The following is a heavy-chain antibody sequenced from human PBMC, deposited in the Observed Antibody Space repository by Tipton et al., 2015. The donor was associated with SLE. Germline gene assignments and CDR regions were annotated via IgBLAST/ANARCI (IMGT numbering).Heavy chain of an antibody. CDR2: ISWDGGST. Sequence: GSLRLSCAASGFTFDDYAMHWVRQAPGKGLEWVSLISWDGGSTYYADSVKGRFTISRDNAKNSLYLQMNSLRAEDTAVYYCARDLGTSAFDIWGQGTMVTVSS. CDR1: GFTFDDYA. CDR3: ARDLGTSAFDI. V-gene: IGHV3-43D*04. J-gene: IGHJ3*02. D-gene: IGHD1-1*01.